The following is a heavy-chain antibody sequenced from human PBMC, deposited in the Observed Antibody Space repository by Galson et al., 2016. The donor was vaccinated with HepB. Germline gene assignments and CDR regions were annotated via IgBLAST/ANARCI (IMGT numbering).Heavy chain of an antibody. D-gene: IGHD2-15*01. CDR1: GFSLSTSGMC. V-gene: IGHV2-70*11. CDR3: ARSMGSGGGSCPGWFDP. Sequence: PALVKPPQTLTLTCTFSGFSLSTSGMCVSWIRQPPGKALEWLARIDWDDDKYYSTSLKTRLSISKDTSKNLVVLTMTNMDPVDTATYYCARSMGSGGGSCPGWFDPWAQGILVTVSS. CDR2: IDWDDDK. J-gene: IGHJ5*02.